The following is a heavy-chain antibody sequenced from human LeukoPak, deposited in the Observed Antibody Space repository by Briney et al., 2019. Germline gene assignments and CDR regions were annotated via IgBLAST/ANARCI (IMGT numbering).Heavy chain of an antibody. J-gene: IGHJ3*02. Sequence: ASVKVSCKASGYTFTSYGISWVRQAPGQGLEWMGWISAYNGNTNYAQKLQGRVTMTTDTSTSTAYMELSSLRSEDTAVYYCARRLGLRWDLQAFDIWGQGTMVTVSS. CDR2: ISAYNGNT. V-gene: IGHV1-18*01. CDR3: ARRLGLRWDLQAFDI. D-gene: IGHD4-23*01. CDR1: GYTFTSYG.